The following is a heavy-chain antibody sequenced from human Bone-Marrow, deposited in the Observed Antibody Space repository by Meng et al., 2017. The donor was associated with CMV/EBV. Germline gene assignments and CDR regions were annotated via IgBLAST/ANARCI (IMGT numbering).Heavy chain of an antibody. CDR3: ARDGKDIVASYYYYGMDV. CDR1: GGTFSSYA. V-gene: IGHV1-69*10. CDR2: IIPILGTA. J-gene: IGHJ6*02. D-gene: IGHD5-12*01. Sequence: SVKVSCKASGGTFSSYAISWVRQAPGQGLEWMGGIIPILGTANYAQKFQGRVTITADKSTSTAYMELSSLRSEDTAVYYCARDGKDIVASYYYYGMDVWGQGTTVTVSS.